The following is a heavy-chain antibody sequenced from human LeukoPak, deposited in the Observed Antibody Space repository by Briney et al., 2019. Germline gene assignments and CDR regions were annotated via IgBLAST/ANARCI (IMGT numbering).Heavy chain of an antibody. CDR3: AREEPILGVTCFDY. CDR1: GFPFSSYG. Sequence: GGSLRLSCAASGFPFSSYGMNWVRQAPGKGLEWVSSISSGSSYIYYADSMKGRFTISRDNARNSLYLQMNSLRAEDTAMYYCAREEPILGVTCFDYWGQGTLVTVSS. J-gene: IGHJ4*02. D-gene: IGHD1-26*01. CDR2: ISSGSSYI. V-gene: IGHV3-21*01.